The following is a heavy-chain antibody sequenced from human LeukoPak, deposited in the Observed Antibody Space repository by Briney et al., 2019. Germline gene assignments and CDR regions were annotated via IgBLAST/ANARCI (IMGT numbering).Heavy chain of an antibody. CDR3: ARDRPPLYDFWSGYDQIGMDV. J-gene: IGHJ6*02. V-gene: IGHV3-7*03. D-gene: IGHD3-3*01. CDR2: IKQDGSEK. Sequence: PGGSLRLSCAASGFTFSSYWMSWVRQAPGKGLEWVANIKQDGSEKYYVDSVKGRFTISRDNAKNSLYLQMNSLRAEDTAVYYCARDRPPLYDFWSGYDQIGMDVWGQGTTVTVSS. CDR1: GFTFSSYW.